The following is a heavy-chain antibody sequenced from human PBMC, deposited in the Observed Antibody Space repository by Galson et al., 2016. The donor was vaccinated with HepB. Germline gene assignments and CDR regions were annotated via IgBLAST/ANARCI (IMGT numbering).Heavy chain of an antibody. Sequence: SLRLSCAASGFTFSNYGMHWVRQAPGKGLEWLAVIWNDGSNKYNSDSVKGRFTISRDNSKNTEYLQMNSLRVEDTAVYYCWISEPPAFDIWGQGTMVTVSS. J-gene: IGHJ3*02. V-gene: IGHV3-33*01. CDR3: WISEPPAFDI. D-gene: IGHD2-2*03. CDR2: IWNDGSNK. CDR1: GFTFSNYG.